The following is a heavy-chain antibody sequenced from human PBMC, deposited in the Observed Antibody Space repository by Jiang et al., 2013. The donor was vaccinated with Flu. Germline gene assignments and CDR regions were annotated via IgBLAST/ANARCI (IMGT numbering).Heavy chain of an antibody. CDR2: IIPMVDIV. CDR3: ARDPIFREDNWFDP. V-gene: IGHV1-69*04. J-gene: IGHJ5*02. D-gene: IGHD3-9*01. CDR1: GSTFTTDA. Sequence: SGAEVKKPGSSVKVSCEASGSTFTTDAISWLRQAPGQGPEWMGRIIPMVDIVKYAQKFQGRVTITADKSTSTAYMELGSLRSEDTAVYYCARDPIFREDNWFDPWGQGTLVTVSS.